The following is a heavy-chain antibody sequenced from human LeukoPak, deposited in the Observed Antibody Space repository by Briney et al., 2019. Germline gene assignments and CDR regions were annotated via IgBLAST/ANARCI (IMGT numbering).Heavy chain of an antibody. V-gene: IGHV3-23*01. D-gene: IGHD5-18*01. CDR1: GFTFSSYA. CDR2: ISGSGGST. J-gene: IGHJ4*02. CDR3: ARSSQLWFAFDY. Sequence: GGSLRLSCAASGFTFSSYALSWVRQAPGKGLEWVSVISGSGGSTYYADAVKGRFTISRDNTKNTLYLHMNSLRAGDTAVYFCARSSQLWFAFDYWGQGTLVTVSS.